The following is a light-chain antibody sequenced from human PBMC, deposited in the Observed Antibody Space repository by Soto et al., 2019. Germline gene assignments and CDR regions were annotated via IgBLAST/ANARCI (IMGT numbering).Light chain of an antibody. Sequence: EIVLTQSPATLSLSPGGRATLSCRASQSISDTLAWYQQKPGQAPRLLIYDASNRATGIPARFSGSGSGTDFTLTISSLEPEDFAVYYCQQRSNWQVTFGQGTRLEI. CDR3: QQRSNWQVT. CDR2: DAS. V-gene: IGKV3D-11*02. J-gene: IGKJ5*01. CDR1: QSISDT.